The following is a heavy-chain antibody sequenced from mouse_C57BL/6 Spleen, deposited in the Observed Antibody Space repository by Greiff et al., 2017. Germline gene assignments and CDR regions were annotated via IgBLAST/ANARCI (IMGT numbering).Heavy chain of an antibody. D-gene: IGHD1-1*01. CDR1: GYTFTSYW. CDR2: IYPGNSDT. V-gene: IGHV1-5*01. J-gene: IGHJ2*01. CDR3: TTTVVAHFDY. Sequence: VQLQQSGTVLARPGASVKMSCKTSGYTFTSYWMHWVKQRPGQGLEWIGAIYPGNSDTSYNQKFKGKAKLTAVTSARTAYMELSSLTNEDSAVYYCTTTVVAHFDYWGQGTTLTVSS.